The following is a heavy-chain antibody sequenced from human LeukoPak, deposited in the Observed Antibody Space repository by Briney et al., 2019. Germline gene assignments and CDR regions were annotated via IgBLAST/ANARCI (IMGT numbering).Heavy chain of an antibody. J-gene: IGHJ5*02. Sequence: SETLSLTCTVSGGSISSGGYYWSWIRQHPGKGLEWIGYIYYSGSTNYNPSLKSRVTISVDTSKNQFSLKLSSVTAADTAVYYCARTPYYYDSSGYPSNWFDPWGQGTLVTVSS. CDR2: IYYSGST. D-gene: IGHD3-22*01. CDR3: ARTPYYYDSSGYPSNWFDP. V-gene: IGHV4-61*08. CDR1: GGSISSGGYY.